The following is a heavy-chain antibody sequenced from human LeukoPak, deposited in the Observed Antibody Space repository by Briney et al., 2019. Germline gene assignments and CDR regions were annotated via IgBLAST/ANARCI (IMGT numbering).Heavy chain of an antibody. CDR3: AKGRTLVGGSTRSYDY. CDR2: FSVSDQTT. V-gene: IGHV3-23*01. J-gene: IGHJ4*02. D-gene: IGHD1-26*01. CDR1: GFTFSSYA. Sequence: GGSLRLSCAASGFTFSSYAMSWVRQAPGKGLEWVSGFSVSDQTTYYADSVKGRFTISRDNSKNTLYLQINSLRAEDTAVYYCAKGRTLVGGSTRSYDYWGQGTLVTVSS.